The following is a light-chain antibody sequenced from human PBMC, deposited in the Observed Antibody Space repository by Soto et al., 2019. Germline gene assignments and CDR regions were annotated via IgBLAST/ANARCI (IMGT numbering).Light chain of an antibody. J-gene: IGKJ4*01. CDR1: QGIISY. CDR3: QQYYSYPLT. V-gene: IGKV1-8*01. Sequence: AIRMTQSPSSLSASTGDRFTITCRASQGIISYLAWYQQKPGKAPKLLIYAASTLQSGVPSRFSGSGSGTDFTLTISCLQSEDFATYYCQQYYSYPLTFGGGTKVDIK. CDR2: AAS.